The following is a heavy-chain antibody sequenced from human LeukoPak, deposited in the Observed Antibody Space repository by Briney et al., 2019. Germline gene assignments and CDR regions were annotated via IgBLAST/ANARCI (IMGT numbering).Heavy chain of an antibody. CDR2: ISSRSSYI. Sequence: GGSLRLSCAASGFTFSSYSMNGVRQAPGKGLEWVSSISSRSSYIYYADSVKGRFTISRDNAKNSLYLQMNSLRAEDTAVYYCARDANCSSTSCYRGPGYYYGMDVWGQGTTVTVSS. CDR1: GFTFSSYS. CDR3: ARDANCSSTSCYRGPGYYYGMDV. J-gene: IGHJ6*02. D-gene: IGHD2-2*02. V-gene: IGHV3-21*01.